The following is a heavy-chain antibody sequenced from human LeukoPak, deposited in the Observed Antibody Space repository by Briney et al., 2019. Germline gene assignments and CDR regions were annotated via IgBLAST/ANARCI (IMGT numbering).Heavy chain of an antibody. J-gene: IGHJ6*02. Sequence: SETLSLTCTVSGGSISSCYWSWLRQPPGKGLEWIGYIYYSGSTNYNPSLKSRVTISVDTSKNQFSLKLSSVTAADTAVYYCARDGFISTYDFWSGYYPPRDYYYYGMDVWGQGTTVTVSS. CDR2: IYYSGST. D-gene: IGHD3-3*01. CDR1: GGSISSCY. V-gene: IGHV4-59*01. CDR3: ARDGFISTYDFWSGYYPPRDYYYYGMDV.